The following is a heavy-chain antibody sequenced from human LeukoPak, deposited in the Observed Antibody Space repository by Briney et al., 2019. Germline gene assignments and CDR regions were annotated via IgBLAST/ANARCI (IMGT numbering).Heavy chain of an antibody. Sequence: GGSLRLSCAASGFTFSSYSMNWVRQAPGKGLEWVSSISSSSSYIYYADSVKGRFTISRDNAKNSLYLQMNSLRAEDTAVYYCARDKAAAGLWYFDLWGRGTLVTVSS. CDR3: ARDKAAAGLWYFDL. D-gene: IGHD6-13*01. V-gene: IGHV3-21*01. J-gene: IGHJ2*01. CDR2: ISSSSSYI. CDR1: GFTFSSYS.